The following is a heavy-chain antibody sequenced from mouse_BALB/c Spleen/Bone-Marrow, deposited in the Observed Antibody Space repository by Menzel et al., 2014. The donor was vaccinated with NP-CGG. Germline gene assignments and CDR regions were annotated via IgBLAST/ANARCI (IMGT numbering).Heavy chain of an antibody. D-gene: IGHD2-3*01. J-gene: IGHJ2*01. CDR2: INPSSGYT. CDR3: ARRDDGYVFFDY. CDR1: GYTFTTYT. Sequence: VQLQKSGGELARPGASGKMSWRASGYTFTTYTIHWGRQRPGQGLEWVGYINPSSGYTNYIQKFKDKATLTADKSSSTAYMQLSSLTSEDSAVYYCARRDDGYVFFDYWGQGTTLTVSS. V-gene: IGHV1-4*01.